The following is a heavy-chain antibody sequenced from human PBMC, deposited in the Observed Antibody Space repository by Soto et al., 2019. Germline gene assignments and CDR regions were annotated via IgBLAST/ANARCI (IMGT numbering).Heavy chain of an antibody. J-gene: IGHJ4*02. CDR1: GGSISSGGYY. Sequence: QVQLQESGPGLVKPSHTLSLNCTVSGGSISSGGYYWSWIRQHPGKGLEWIGYIHYSGSTYYNPSPKTRVTISVDTSKNQFSLKLSSVTAADTAMYYCARDMNGVLGMGHWGQGTLVTVSS. V-gene: IGHV4-31*03. CDR3: ARDMNGVLGMGH. D-gene: IGHD2-8*01. CDR2: IHYSGST.